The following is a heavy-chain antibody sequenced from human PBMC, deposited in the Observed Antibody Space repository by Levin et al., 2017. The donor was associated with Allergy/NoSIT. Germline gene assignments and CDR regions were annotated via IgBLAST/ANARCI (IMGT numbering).Heavy chain of an antibody. J-gene: IGHJ6*02. CDR3: ARDRGTTVPRDKDGMDV. V-gene: IGHV3-53*01. CDR1: GFTVSSNY. CDR2: IYSGGST. Sequence: GGSLRLSCAASGFTVSSNYMSWVRQAPGKGLEWVSVIYSGGSTYYADSVKGRFTISRDNSKNTLYLQMNSLRAEDTAVYYCARDRGTTVPRDKDGMDVWGQGTTVTVSS. D-gene: IGHD4-17*01.